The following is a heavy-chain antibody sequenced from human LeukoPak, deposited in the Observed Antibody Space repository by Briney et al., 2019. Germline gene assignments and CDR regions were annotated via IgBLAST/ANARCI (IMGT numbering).Heavy chain of an antibody. CDR2: ISWNSGSI. J-gene: IGHJ4*02. V-gene: IGHV3-9*01. CDR3: ARGYCSGGSCYNPPLGY. D-gene: IGHD2-15*01. CDR1: GFTFDDYA. Sequence: PGGSLRLSCAASGFTFDDYAMHWVRQAPGKGLEWVSGISWNSGSIGYADSVKGRFTISRDNAKNSLYLQMNSLRAEDTAVYYCARGYCSGGSCYNPPLGYWGQGTLVTVSS.